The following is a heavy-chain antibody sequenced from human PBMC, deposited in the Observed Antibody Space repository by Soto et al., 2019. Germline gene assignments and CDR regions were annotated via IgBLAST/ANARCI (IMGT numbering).Heavy chain of an antibody. CDR1: GGSINTYY. CDR2: IYSSGST. D-gene: IGHD3-22*01. CDR3: ARLGYYFDSSGPLLRYFDL. V-gene: IGHV4-4*07. J-gene: IGHJ2*01. Sequence: QVQLQESGPGLVKPSETLSLTCTVSGGSINTYYWCWIRQPAGKGLECIGRIYSSGSTNYNPSLKSRVSMLVDTSKNQFVLKLCSVTAADTAVYYCARLGYYFDSSGPLLRYFDLWGRGTLVTVSS.